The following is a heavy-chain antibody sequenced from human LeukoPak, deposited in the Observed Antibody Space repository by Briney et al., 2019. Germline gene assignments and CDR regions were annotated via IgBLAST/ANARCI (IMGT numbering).Heavy chain of an antibody. CDR1: GGSISSSSYY. V-gene: IGHV4-39*01. Sequence: SETLSLTCTVSGGSISSSSYYWGWIRQPPGKGLEWIGTIYYSGSTYYNPSLRSRVTISVDTSKNQFSLKLSSVTAADTAVYYCASHDVGVGYALDYWGQGTLVTVSS. CDR2: IYYSGST. CDR3: ASHDVGVGYALDY. J-gene: IGHJ4*02. D-gene: IGHD3-16*01.